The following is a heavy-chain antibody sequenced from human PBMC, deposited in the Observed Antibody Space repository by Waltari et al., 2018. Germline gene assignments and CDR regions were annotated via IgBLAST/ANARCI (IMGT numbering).Heavy chain of an antibody. CDR1: GDSMSSTYW. V-gene: IGHV4-4*02. CDR3: ARDRGRGLYLDS. Sequence: QLQLQEAGPGLVKPWGTLSLTCAVSGDSMSSTYWWSWVRQPPGKGLEWRGQVLGRGRTNCNPSFSSRVTVSLDTSPSQFSLKVTSAAAADTAVYYCARDRGRGLYLDSWGQGTLVTVSP. D-gene: IGHD2-15*01. J-gene: IGHJ4*02. CDR2: VLGRGRT.